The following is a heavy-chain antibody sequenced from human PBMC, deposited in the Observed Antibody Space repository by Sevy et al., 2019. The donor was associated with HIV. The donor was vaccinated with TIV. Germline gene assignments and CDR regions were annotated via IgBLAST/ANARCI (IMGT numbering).Heavy chain of an antibody. Sequence: GGSLRLSCAASGFTFSSYAMSWVRQAPGKGLEWVSVIHNSGDTTYYADSVKGRFTISRDNSENTLYLQMNSLRAEDTAVYYCVKGGSISATGNDAFDIWGQGTMVTVSS. CDR3: VKGGSISATGNDAFDI. D-gene: IGHD6-13*01. V-gene: IGHV3-23*01. CDR2: IHNSGDTT. J-gene: IGHJ3*02. CDR1: GFTFSSYA.